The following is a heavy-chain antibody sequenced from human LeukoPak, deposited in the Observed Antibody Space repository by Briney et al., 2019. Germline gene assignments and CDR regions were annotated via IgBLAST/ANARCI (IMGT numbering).Heavy chain of an antibody. V-gene: IGHV4-30-2*01. D-gene: IGHD3-22*01. J-gene: IGHJ4*02. CDR1: GGSISSSGYS. Sequence: PSETLSLTCAVSGGSISSSGYSWSWIRQPPGKGLEWIGYIYHGGSTYYNPSLKSRVTISVDRSKNQFSLKLSSVTAADTAVYYCARTYYYDSSGYEEFFFDYWGQGTLVTVSS. CDR2: IYHGGST. CDR3: ARTYYYDSSGYEEFFFDY.